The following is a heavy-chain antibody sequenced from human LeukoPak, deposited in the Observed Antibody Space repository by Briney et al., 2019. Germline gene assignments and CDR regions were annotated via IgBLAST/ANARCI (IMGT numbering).Heavy chain of an antibody. Sequence: GGSLRLSCAASGFTFSDYYMSCMRQAPGEGREWVSYISSSSSYTNFADSVKGRFTISRDNAKNSLYLQMNSLRAEDTAVYYCARDQSGTLDYWGQGTLVTVSS. D-gene: IGHD3-10*01. CDR1: GFTFSDYY. CDR3: ARDQSGTLDY. V-gene: IGHV3-11*05. J-gene: IGHJ4*02. CDR2: ISSSSSYT.